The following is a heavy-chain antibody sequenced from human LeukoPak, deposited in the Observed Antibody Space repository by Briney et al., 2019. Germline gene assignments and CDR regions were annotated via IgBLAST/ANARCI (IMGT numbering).Heavy chain of an antibody. CDR1: GFTFRTFG. CDR2: TGLYGDGE. CDR3: VRWNYAYDR. Sequence: PGGSLRLSCVASGFTFRTFGMAWVRQAPGKGLEWVAHTGLYGDGEYAESVRGRFTISRDNAKSSVYLEMNSLRAEDTALYYCVRWNYAYDRWGQGTLVTVSS. D-gene: IGHD1-7*01. V-gene: IGHV3-7*01. J-gene: IGHJ5*02.